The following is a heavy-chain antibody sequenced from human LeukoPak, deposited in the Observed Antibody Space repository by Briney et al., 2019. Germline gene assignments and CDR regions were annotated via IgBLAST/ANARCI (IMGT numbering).Heavy chain of an antibody. CDR2: ISAYNGNT. CDR1: GYTFTSYG. V-gene: IGHV1-18*01. D-gene: IGHD3-10*02. J-gene: IGHJ3*02. CDR3: ARGALFGSAFDI. Sequence: ASVKVSCKASGYTFTSYGISWVRQAPGQGLEWMGWISAYNGNTNYAQKVQGRVTMTTDTSTSTGYMELRSLRSDDTAVYYCARGALFGSAFDIWGQGTMVTVSS.